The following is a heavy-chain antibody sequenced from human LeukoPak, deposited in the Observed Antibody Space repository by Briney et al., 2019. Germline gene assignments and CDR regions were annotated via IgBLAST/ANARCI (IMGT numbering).Heavy chain of an antibody. D-gene: IGHD3-22*01. CDR1: GGSISSYY. CDR2: IYYSGST. V-gene: IGHV4-59*08. Sequence: PSETLSLTRTVSGGSISSYYWSWIRQPPGKGLEWIGDIYYSGSTNYNPSLKSRVTISVDTSKHQFSLRLSSVTAADTAVYYCARHRAYDSGTYDRWFVPWAREPWSPSPQ. J-gene: IGHJ5*02. CDR3: ARHRAYDSGTYDRWFVP.